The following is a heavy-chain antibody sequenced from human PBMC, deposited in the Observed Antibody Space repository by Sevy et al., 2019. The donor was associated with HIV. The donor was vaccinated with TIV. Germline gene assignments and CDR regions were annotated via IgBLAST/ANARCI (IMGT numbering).Heavy chain of an antibody. Sequence: ASVKVSCKASGYTFTSYYMHWVRQAPGQGLEWMGIINPSGGSTSYAQKFQGRVTMTRDTSTSTVYMELSSLRSEDTAVYYCARASVGATGTNWFDPWGQRTLVTVSS. D-gene: IGHD1-26*01. CDR1: GYTFTSYY. CDR3: ARASVGATGTNWFDP. J-gene: IGHJ5*02. CDR2: INPSGGST. V-gene: IGHV1-46*01.